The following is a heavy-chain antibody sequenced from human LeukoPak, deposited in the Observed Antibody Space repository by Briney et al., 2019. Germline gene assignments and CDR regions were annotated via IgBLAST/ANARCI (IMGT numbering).Heavy chain of an antibody. CDR2: IYSGGST. J-gene: IGHJ3*02. CDR1: VFTVSSNY. D-gene: IGHD1-26*01. Sequence: GGSLRLSCTASVFTVSSNYMSWVRQAPGKGLEWVSVIYSGGSTYYADSVKGRFTISRDNSKNTLYLQMNSLRAEDTAVYYCARDPSGSYEVGAFDIWGQGTMVTVSS. V-gene: IGHV3-66*01. CDR3: ARDPSGSYEVGAFDI.